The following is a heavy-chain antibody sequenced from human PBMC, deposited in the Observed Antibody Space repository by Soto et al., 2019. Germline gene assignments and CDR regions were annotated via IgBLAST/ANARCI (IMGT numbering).Heavy chain of an antibody. CDR1: GFTFNRYA. D-gene: IGHD5-18*01. J-gene: IGHJ4*02. Sequence: PGGSLGLSCAASGFTFNRYAMHWVRQAPGKGLEWVAVISYDGSNKYYADSVKGRFTISRDNSKNTLYLQMNSLRAEDTAVYYCARGVLTYSFLDYWGQGT. CDR3: ARGVLTYSFLDY. CDR2: ISYDGSNK. V-gene: IGHV3-30-3*01.